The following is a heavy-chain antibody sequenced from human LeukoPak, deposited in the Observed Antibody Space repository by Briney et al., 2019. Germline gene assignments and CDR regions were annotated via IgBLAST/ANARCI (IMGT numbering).Heavy chain of an antibody. CDR3: ARGPFNIVVVPAAKESPFDY. V-gene: IGHV4-34*01. D-gene: IGHD2-2*01. Sequence: SETLSLTCAVYGGSFSGYYWSWIRQPPGKGLEWIGEINHSGSTNYNPSLKSRVTISVDTSKNQFSLKLSSVTAADTAVYYCARGPFNIVVVPAAKESPFDYWGQGTLVTVSS. J-gene: IGHJ4*02. CDR2: INHSGST. CDR1: GGSFSGYY.